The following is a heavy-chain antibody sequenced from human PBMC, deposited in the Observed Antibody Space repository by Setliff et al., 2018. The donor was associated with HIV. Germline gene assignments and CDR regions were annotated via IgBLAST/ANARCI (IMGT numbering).Heavy chain of an antibody. CDR1: GDTFSNSL. V-gene: IGHV1-69*05. D-gene: IGHD3-10*01. Sequence: SVKVSCKASGDTFSNSLVTWVRQAPGQGLEWMGGIIPLFGTANYAQKFQGRVTMTTDELMTTAYLELSSLRSEDTAVYYCARDRSYYPNYFDFWVQGTLVTVSS. J-gene: IGHJ4*02. CDR3: ARDRSYYPNYFDF. CDR2: IIPLFGTA.